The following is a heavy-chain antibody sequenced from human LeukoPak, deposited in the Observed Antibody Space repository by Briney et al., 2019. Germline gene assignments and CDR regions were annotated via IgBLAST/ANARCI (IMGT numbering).Heavy chain of an antibody. Sequence: SETLSLTCAVSGGSFSGYYWCWSRQPPGKGLEWRGEINHRGSTNYNPSLKSRVTISVDTSKNQFSLKLSAVTAADTAVYYCARGLSTTTDYGGQGTLVTVSS. V-gene: IGHV4-34*01. CDR2: INHRGST. J-gene: IGHJ4*02. CDR3: ARGLSTTTDY. D-gene: IGHD5/OR15-5a*01. CDR1: GGSFSGYY.